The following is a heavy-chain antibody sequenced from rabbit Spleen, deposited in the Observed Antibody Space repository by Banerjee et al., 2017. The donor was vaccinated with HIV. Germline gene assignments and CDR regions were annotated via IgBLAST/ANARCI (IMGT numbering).Heavy chain of an antibody. CDR1: GFDFSSYG. J-gene: IGHJ3*01. CDR2: IDVVFGTT. Sequence: QEQLVESGGGLVQPGGSLKLSCKASGFDFSSYGVSWVRQAPGKGLEWIGYIDVVFGTTYSGRWVNGRFTIPSHNAQNTPYLQLNSLTAADTATYFCARDLPEIIGWNFGFWGQGTLVTVS. V-gene: IGHV1S47*01. D-gene: IGHD1-1*01. CDR3: ARDLPEIIGWNFGF.